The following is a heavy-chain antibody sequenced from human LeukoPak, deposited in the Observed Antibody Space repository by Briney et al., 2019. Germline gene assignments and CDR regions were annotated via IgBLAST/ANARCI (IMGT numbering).Heavy chain of an antibody. D-gene: IGHD6-13*01. CDR3: ARDSHAWYGQNYFDF. Sequence: PSETLSLTCTVSGGSIIDSSYYWGWIRQPPGKGLEWIGNIYYFGTTLHNPSLKSRVTMSVDTSKNQFSLKLSSVTAADTAVYYCARDSHAWYGQNYFDFWGQGALVTVSS. V-gene: IGHV4-39*07. J-gene: IGHJ4*02. CDR2: IYYFGTT. CDR1: GGSIIDSSYY.